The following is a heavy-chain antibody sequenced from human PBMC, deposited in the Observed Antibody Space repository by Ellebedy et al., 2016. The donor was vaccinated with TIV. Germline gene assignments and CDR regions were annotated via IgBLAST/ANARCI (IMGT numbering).Heavy chain of an antibody. D-gene: IGHD3-10*01. Sequence: GESLKISCAASGFTFSNHWMHWVRQAPGKGLVWVSRISGDGSTLSYVDSVKGRISISRDNAKNTLYLQMNSLRAEDTAVYYCARVRIGSGTYYNKPLDYWGQGTLVTVSS. CDR3: ARVRIGSGTYYNKPLDY. CDR1: GFTFSNHW. CDR2: ISGDGSTL. V-gene: IGHV3-74*01. J-gene: IGHJ4*02.